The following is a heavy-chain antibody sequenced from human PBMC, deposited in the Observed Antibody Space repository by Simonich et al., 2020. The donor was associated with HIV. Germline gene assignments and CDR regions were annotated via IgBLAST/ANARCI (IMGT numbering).Heavy chain of an antibody. CDR2: ISYNGSNK. V-gene: IGHV3-30*07. D-gene: IGHD6-19*01. Sequence: QVQLVESGGGVVQPGRSLRLSCAASGFTFSSYAMHWVRQAPGRGLAWVAVISYNGSNKKYADSVKGRFTIARDNSKNTLYLQMNSLRAEDTAVYYCAREPRGGWSRYSYYYYMDVWGKGTTVTVSS. CDR3: AREPRGGWSRYSYYYYMDV. CDR1: GFTFSSYA. J-gene: IGHJ6*03.